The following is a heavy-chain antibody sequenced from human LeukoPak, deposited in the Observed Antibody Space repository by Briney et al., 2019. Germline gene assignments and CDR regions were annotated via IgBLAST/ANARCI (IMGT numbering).Heavy chain of an antibody. CDR3: ARDHEQWELLLDY. CDR1: GYTFTGYY. J-gene: IGHJ4*02. Sequence: ASVKVSCKASGYTFTGYYMRWVRQAPGQGLEWMGWINPNSGGTNYAQKFQGRVTMTRDTSISTAYMELSRLRSDDTAVYYCARDHEQWELLLDYWGQGTLVTVSS. CDR2: INPNSGGT. D-gene: IGHD1-26*01. V-gene: IGHV1-2*02.